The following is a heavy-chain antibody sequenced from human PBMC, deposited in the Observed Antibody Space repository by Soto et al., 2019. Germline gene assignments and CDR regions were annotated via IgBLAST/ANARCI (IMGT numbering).Heavy chain of an antibody. J-gene: IGHJ4*02. V-gene: IGHV4-59*08. CDR1: GGSISSYY. CDR3: ASITIFEPGYFDS. Sequence: SETLSLTCTVSGGSISSYYWSWIRQPPGKGLEWIGYIYYSGSTNYNPSLKSRVTISVDTSKNQFSLKLSSVTAADTAVYYCASITIFEPGYFDSWGQGTLVTVSS. D-gene: IGHD3-3*01. CDR2: IYYSGST.